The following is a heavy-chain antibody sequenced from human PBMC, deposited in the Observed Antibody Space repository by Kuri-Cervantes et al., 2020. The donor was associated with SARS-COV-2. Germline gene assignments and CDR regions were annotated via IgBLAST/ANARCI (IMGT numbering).Heavy chain of an antibody. V-gene: IGHV1-24*01. Sequence: ASVKVSCKVSGYTLTELSMHWVRQAPGKGLEWMGGFDPEDGETIYAQKFQGRVTMTEDTSTDTAYMELSSLRSEDTAVYYCARTNSGNYYSPYDYWGQGTLVTVSS. D-gene: IGHD3-10*01. CDR1: GYTLTELS. CDR2: FDPEDGET. CDR3: ARTNSGNYYSPYDY. J-gene: IGHJ4*02.